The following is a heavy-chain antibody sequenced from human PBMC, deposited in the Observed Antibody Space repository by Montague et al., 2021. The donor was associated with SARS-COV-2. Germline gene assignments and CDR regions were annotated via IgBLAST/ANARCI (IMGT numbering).Heavy chain of an antibody. V-gene: IGHV4-59*13. J-gene: IGHJ5*02. D-gene: IGHD1-20*01. CDR1: GGSISSYY. CDR3: ARTEYNWNDWFDP. Sequence: TLSLPCSVSGGSISSYYWSWIRQSPGKGLEWIGYIFHSGITDYNPSLKSRVTISVDMSKNQFSLQLNSMTAADSAVYYCARTEYNWNDWFDPWGQGTLVTVSS. CDR2: IFHSGIT.